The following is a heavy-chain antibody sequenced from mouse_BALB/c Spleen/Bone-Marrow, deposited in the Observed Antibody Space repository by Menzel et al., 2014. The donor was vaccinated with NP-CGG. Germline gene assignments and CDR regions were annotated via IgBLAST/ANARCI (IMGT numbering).Heavy chain of an antibody. Sequence: EVQLVESGGGLVQPGGSLKLSCAASGFDSSGYWMSWVRQAPGKGLEWIGEINPDSSTINYTPSLKDKFIISRDNAKNALYLQMSKVRSEDAALYYCARLGYYGTIDYWGQGTSVTVSS. CDR1: GFDSSGYW. D-gene: IGHD1-1*01. CDR3: ARLGYYGTIDY. J-gene: IGHJ4*01. CDR2: INPDSSTI. V-gene: IGHV4-1*02.